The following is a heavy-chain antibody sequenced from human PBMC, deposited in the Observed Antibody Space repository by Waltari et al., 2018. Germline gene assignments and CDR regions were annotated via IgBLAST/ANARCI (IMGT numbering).Heavy chain of an antibody. CDR3: ARDSGGTYDAFDI. Sequence: QVQLQESGPGLVKPSQTLSLTCTVSGGSISSGSYYWRWIRQPAGKGLEWIGRIDTSGSTNDNPSLKSRVTISVDTSKNQFSLKLSSVTAAETAVYYCARDSGGTYDAFDIWGQGTMVTVSS. D-gene: IGHD3-16*01. J-gene: IGHJ3*02. CDR2: IDTSGST. V-gene: IGHV4-61*02. CDR1: GGSISSGSYY.